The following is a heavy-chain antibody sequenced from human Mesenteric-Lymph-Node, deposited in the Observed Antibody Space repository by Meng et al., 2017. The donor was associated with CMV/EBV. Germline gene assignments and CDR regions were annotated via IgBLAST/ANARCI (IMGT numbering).Heavy chain of an antibody. CDR2: IYHSGST. V-gene: IGHV4-4*02. CDR1: GGSMSSSNW. Sequence: AGSGGSMSSSNWWSWVRQPPGKGLEWIGEIYHSGSTNYNPSLKSRVTISVDKSKNQFSLKLSSVTAADTAVYYCARGNTMVRGVFDYWGQGTLVTVSS. J-gene: IGHJ4*02. D-gene: IGHD3-10*01. CDR3: ARGNTMVRGVFDY.